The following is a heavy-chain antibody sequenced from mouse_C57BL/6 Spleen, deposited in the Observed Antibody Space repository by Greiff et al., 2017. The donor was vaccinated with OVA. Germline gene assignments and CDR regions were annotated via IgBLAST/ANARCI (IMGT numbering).Heavy chain of an antibody. CDR3: ARGEGVYDGYYPCAY. Sequence: QVQLQQSGAELVKPGASVKMSCKASGYTFTTYPLEWMTQNHGKSLAWIGNFHPYNDDPKYTEKFKGKATLTVEKSSIPVYLELSRLTSVDSAVYDCARGEGVYDGYYPCAYWGQGTLVTVAA. J-gene: IGHJ3*01. D-gene: IGHD2-3*01. CDR2: FHPYNDDP. V-gene: IGHV1-47*01. CDR1: GYTFTTYP.